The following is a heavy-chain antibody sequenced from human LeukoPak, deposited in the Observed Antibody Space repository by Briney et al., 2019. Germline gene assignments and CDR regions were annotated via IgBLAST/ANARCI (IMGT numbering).Heavy chain of an antibody. CDR1: GGSISSGGYY. Sequence: SETLSLACTVSGGSISSGGYYWSWIRQHPGKGLEWIGYIYYSGSTYYNPSLKSRVTISLDTSKNQFSLKLSSVTAADTAVYYCARSKYQLLSQYNWFDPWGQGTLVTVSS. J-gene: IGHJ5*02. D-gene: IGHD2-2*01. CDR3: ARSKYQLLSQYNWFDP. CDR2: IYYSGST. V-gene: IGHV4-31*03.